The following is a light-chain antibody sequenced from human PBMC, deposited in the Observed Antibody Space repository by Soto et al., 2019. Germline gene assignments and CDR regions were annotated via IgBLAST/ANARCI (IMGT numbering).Light chain of an antibody. CDR1: QSVSSK. V-gene: IGKV3-15*01. Sequence: EIVLTQSPGTLSVSPGERATLSCRASQSVSSKLAWYQQKPGQAPRLLFYGASTGATGIPARFSGSGSETEFNLSISSLQSEDFAVDYCQQYNNWPGTFGQGTKVEIK. CDR3: QQYNNWPGT. J-gene: IGKJ1*01. CDR2: GAS.